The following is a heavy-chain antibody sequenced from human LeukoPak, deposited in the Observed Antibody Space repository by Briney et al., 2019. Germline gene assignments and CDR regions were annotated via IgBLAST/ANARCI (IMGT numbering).Heavy chain of an antibody. CDR1: GFTFSSYG. V-gene: IGHV3-30*02. J-gene: IGHJ4*02. CDR3: AKVCYYDSSGYYY. Sequence: GGSLRLSCAASGFTFSSYGMHWVRQAPGKGLEWVAFIRYDGSNKYYADSVKGRFTISRDNSKNTLYLQMNSLRAEDTAVYYCAKVCYYDSSGYYYWGQGTLVTVSS. CDR2: IRYDGSNK. D-gene: IGHD3-22*01.